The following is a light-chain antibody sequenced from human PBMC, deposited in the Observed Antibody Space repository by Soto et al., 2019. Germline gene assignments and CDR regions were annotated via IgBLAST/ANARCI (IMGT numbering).Light chain of an antibody. V-gene: IGKV3-11*01. CDR2: DAS. Sequence: EIVLTQSPTTLSLSPGEGAALSCRASQSVGSFLAWYQQKPGQAPRLLIYDASNMATGIPARFSGSGSGTDFTLTISSLEPEDFAIYYCQQRSNWQWTFGQGTKVEIK. CDR3: QQRSNWQWT. CDR1: QSVGSF. J-gene: IGKJ1*01.